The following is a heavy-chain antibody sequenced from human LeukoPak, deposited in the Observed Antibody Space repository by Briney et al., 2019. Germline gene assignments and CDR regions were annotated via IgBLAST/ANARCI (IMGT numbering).Heavy chain of an antibody. V-gene: IGHV3-23*01. Sequence: GGSLRLSCAASVLTLSSYDMSWVRQAPGKGLEWVSAISGSGGSTYYADSVKGRFTISRDNSKNTLYLRMNSLRAEDTAGYYCANRGVGLGGGQGTLVTVSS. D-gene: IGHD3-10*01. J-gene: IGHJ4*02. CDR3: ANRGVGLG. CDR1: VLTLSSYD. CDR2: ISGSGGST.